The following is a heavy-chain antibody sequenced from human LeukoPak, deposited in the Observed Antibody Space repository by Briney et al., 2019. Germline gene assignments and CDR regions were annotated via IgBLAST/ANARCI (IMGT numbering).Heavy chain of an antibody. Sequence: GGSLRLSCAASGFTFSSYAMSWVRQAPGKGLEWVSAISGSGGSTYYADSVKGRFTISRDNSKNTLYLQMNSLRAEDTAVYYCAKMGVLMVYAPVFDYKGQGTLVTVSS. D-gene: IGHD2-8*01. V-gene: IGHV3-23*01. J-gene: IGHJ4*02. CDR3: AKMGVLMVYAPVFDY. CDR2: ISGSGGST. CDR1: GFTFSSYA.